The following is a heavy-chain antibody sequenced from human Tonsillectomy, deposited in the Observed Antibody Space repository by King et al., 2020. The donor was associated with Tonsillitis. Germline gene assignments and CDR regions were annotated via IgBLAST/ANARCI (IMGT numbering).Heavy chain of an antibody. Sequence: VQLVESGGAVVQPGRSLRLSCEASGFTFSTYAMHWVRQAPGKGLEWVAVISYDGSVNDYAGSVKGRFTISRDNSKNTLYLQMNSLRPEVTAMYYCAREGGQQLVQDAFDIWGQGTKVTVSS. CDR2: ISYDGSVN. J-gene: IGHJ3*02. D-gene: IGHD6-13*01. CDR3: AREGGQQLVQDAFDI. V-gene: IGHV3-30*04. CDR1: GFTFSTYA.